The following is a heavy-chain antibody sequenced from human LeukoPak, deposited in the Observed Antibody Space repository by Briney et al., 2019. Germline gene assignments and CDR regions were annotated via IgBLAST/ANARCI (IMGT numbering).Heavy chain of an antibody. D-gene: IGHD2-15*01. J-gene: IGHJ6*03. V-gene: IGHV4-61*02. CDR2: IYTSGST. Sequence: PSQTLSLTCTVSGGSISSGSYYRSWIRQPAGKGLEWIGRIYTSGSTNYNPSIKSRVTISVDTSKNQFSLKLSYVIAACTAVYYCARDRCSGGSCYGDYYYYYYYMDVWGKGTTVTVSS. CDR3: ARDRCSGGSCYGDYYYYYYYMDV. CDR1: GGSISSGSYY.